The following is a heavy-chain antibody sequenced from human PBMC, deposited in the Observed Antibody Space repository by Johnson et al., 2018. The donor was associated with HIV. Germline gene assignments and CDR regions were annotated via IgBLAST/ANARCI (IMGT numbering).Heavy chain of an antibody. J-gene: IGHJ3*02. CDR3: ARDDTLGYCSGGSCPGAFDI. V-gene: IGHV3-30-3*01. CDR1: GFTFSSYA. CDR2: ISYDGSNK. D-gene: IGHD2-15*01. Sequence: QVQLLESGGGVVQPGRSLRLSCAASGFTFSSYAMHWVRQAPGKGLEWVAVISYDGSNKYYADSVKGRFTISRDNSKNTLYLQMNSLRAEDTAVYYCARDDTLGYCSGGSCPGAFDIWGQGTMVTVSS.